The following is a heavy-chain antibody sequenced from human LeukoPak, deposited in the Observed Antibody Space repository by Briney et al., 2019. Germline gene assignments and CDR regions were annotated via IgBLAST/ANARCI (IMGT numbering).Heavy chain of an antibody. J-gene: IGHJ6*02. Sequence: SETLSLTCTVSGGSISSFFWSWIRQPAGKGLEWIGRIYISGSTNYNPSLKSRVTMSVDTSKNQFSLKLSSVTAADTAVYYCARAPSGAIYYYGMDVWGQGTTVTVSS. D-gene: IGHD3-10*01. CDR1: GGSISSFF. V-gene: IGHV4-4*07. CDR3: ARAPSGAIYYYGMDV. CDR2: IYISGST.